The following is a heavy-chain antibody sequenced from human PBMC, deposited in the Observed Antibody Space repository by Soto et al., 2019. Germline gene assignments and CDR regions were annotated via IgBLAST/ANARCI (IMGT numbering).Heavy chain of an antibody. D-gene: IGHD2-8*01. CDR2: ISGSGGST. CDR3: AKGARDIVLMVYAYPGMDV. J-gene: IGHJ6*02. Sequence: EVQLLESGGGLVQPGGSLRLSCAASGFTFSSYAMSWVRQAPGKGLEWVSAISGSGGSTYYADSVKGRFTISRDNSKNTLYLQMNSLRAEDTAVYYCAKGARDIVLMVYAYPGMDVWGQGTTVTVSS. V-gene: IGHV3-23*01. CDR1: GFTFSSYA.